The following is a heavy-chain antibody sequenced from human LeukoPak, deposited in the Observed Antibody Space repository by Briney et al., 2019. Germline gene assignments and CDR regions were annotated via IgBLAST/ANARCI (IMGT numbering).Heavy chain of an antibody. CDR1: GFTFSSYG. Sequence: GGSLRLSCAASGFTFSSYGMHWVRQAPGKGLEWVAVISNDGSNEYYADSVKGRFTISRDNSKNTRYLQMNSLRAEDTAVYYCAKELSNAYYYSFDYWGQGTLVTVSS. D-gene: IGHD3-16*01. J-gene: IGHJ4*02. CDR2: ISNDGSNE. V-gene: IGHV3-30*18. CDR3: AKELSNAYYYSFDY.